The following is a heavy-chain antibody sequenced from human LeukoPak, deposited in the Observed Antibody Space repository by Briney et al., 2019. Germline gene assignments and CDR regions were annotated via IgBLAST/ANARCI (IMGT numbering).Heavy chain of an antibody. CDR2: IYYSGST. CDR1: GGSISSGDYY. D-gene: IGHD3-10*01. Sequence: SQTLSLTCTVSGGSISSGDYYWNWLRQHPGKGLEWIGYIYYSGSTYYNPSLKSRVTISQDTSQKQFSLKLTSVTAADTAVYYCARHASGLYFFDYWGQGTLVTVSS. V-gene: IGHV4-31*03. J-gene: IGHJ4*02. CDR3: ARHASGLYFFDY.